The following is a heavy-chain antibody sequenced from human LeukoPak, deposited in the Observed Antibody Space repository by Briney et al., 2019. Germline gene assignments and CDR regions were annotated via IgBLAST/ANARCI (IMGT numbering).Heavy chain of an antibody. V-gene: IGHV3-48*01. Sequence: GGSLRLSCAASGFTFSSYSMNWVRQAPGKGLEWLSYISSSSSTISYADSVMGRFTISRDNAKNSLYLQMNSLRAEDTAVYYCARDPLGIVGATPGYWGQGTLVTVSS. CDR1: GFTFSSYS. CDR3: ARDPLGIVGATPGY. CDR2: ISSSSSTI. D-gene: IGHD1-26*01. J-gene: IGHJ4*02.